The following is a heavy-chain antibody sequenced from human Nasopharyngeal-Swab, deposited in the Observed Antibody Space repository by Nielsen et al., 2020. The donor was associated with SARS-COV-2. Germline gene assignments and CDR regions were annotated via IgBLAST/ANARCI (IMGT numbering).Heavy chain of an antibody. J-gene: IGHJ5*02. V-gene: IGHV1-46*01. CDR3: ARGGDHREVVAATDCFDP. Sequence: WVRQAPGQGLEWMGIINPGGGSARYSQNFQGRVTMTRDTSTNTVYMELYSLTSEDTAVYYCARGGDHREVVAATDCFDPWGQGTLVTVSS. CDR2: INPGGGSA. D-gene: IGHD2-15*01.